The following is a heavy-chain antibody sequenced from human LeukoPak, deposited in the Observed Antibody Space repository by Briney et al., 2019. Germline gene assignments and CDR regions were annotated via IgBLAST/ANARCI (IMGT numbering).Heavy chain of an antibody. Sequence: GGSLRLSCAASGFSSSRYCMNWVRQAPGKGLEWVSSISSSSSYIYYADSVKGRFTIPRDNAKNSQYLQMNSLRADDTALYYCARTQRAYKRRTTLLWFGEPADYWGQGTLVTVSS. V-gene: IGHV3-21*01. D-gene: IGHD3-10*01. CDR1: GFSSSRYC. CDR2: ISSSSSYI. J-gene: IGHJ4*02. CDR3: ARTQRAYKRRTTLLWFGEPADY.